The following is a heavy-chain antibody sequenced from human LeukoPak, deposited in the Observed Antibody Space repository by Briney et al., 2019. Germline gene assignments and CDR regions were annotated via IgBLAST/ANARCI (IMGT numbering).Heavy chain of an antibody. D-gene: IGHD3-22*01. CDR1: GGTFSTYG. Sequence: SVKVSRKASGGTFSTYGISWVRQAPGQGLEWMGGIIPVFGTANYAQKFQGRVTITTDESTSTAYVELSSLRSEDTAVYYCARSLREYYYDSSGYGPFDYWGQGTLVTVSS. CDR2: IIPVFGTA. J-gene: IGHJ4*02. CDR3: ARSLREYYYDSSGYGPFDY. V-gene: IGHV1-69*05.